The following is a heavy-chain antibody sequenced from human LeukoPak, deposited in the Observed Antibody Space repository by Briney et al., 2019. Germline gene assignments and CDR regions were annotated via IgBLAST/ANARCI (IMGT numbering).Heavy chain of an antibody. J-gene: IGHJ4*02. CDR1: GFTFTSYA. D-gene: IGHD3-10*01. Sequence: GGSLRLPCAASGFTFTSYAMTWVRQAPGKGLEWVSAISGSGGSANYADSVKGRFTISRDNSKNTLYLQMNSLRAEDTAVYYCAKARRLWFGELLMGQDFDYWGQGTLVTVSS. CDR2: ISGSGGSA. V-gene: IGHV3-23*01. CDR3: AKARRLWFGELLMGQDFDY.